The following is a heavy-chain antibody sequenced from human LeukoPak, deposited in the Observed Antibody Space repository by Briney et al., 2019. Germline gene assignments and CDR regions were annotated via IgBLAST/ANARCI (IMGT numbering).Heavy chain of an antibody. J-gene: IGHJ3*02. CDR3: ARDMVRGAKNAFDI. D-gene: IGHD3-10*01. CDR2: IYSGGST. CDR1: GFTLSSNY. V-gene: IGHV3-53*01. Sequence: GGSLRLSCAASGFTLSSNYMSWVRQAPGKGLEWVSVIYSGGSTYYSASVKGRCTISSGNTKKTPYLLMNSLRCADTTADYCARDMVRGAKNAFDIWGEGTMVTVSS.